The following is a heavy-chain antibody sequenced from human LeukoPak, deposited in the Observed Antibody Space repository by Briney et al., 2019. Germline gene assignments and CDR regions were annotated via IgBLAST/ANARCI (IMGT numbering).Heavy chain of an antibody. CDR2: IIPIFGTA. Sequence: VASVKVSCKASGGTFSSYAISWVRQAPGQGLEWMGGIIPIFGTANYAQKFQGRVTITADESTSTAYMELSSLRSEDTAVYYCARDQGIVGATISVAFDIWGQGTMVTVSS. V-gene: IGHV1-69*13. CDR1: GGTFSSYA. D-gene: IGHD1-26*01. J-gene: IGHJ3*02. CDR3: ARDQGIVGATISVAFDI.